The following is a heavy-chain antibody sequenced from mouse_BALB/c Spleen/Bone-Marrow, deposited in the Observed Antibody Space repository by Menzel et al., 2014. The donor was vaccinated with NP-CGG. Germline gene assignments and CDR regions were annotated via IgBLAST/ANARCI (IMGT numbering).Heavy chain of an antibody. CDR3: HYYGYGGAMDY. CDR1: GYSFTGYY. J-gene: IGHJ4*01. D-gene: IGHD1-2*01. CDR2: VNPNNGGT. V-gene: IGHV1-26*01. Sequence: EVQGVESGPDLVKPGASVKISCKASGYSFTGYYMHWVKQSLGKSLEWIGRVNPNNGGTSFNQKFKGKAIFTVDKSSSAAYMELRSLTSEDSAAYYCHYYGYGGAMDYWGQGTSVTVSA.